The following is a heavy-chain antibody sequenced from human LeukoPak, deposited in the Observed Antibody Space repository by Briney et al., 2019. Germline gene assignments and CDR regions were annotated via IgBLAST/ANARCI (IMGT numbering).Heavy chain of an antibody. CDR3: ARHSRYPIAVALGY. CDR2: IYYSGST. CDR1: GGSFNGYY. Sequence: SETLSLTCAVYGGSFNGYYWSWIRQPPGKGLEWIGYIYYSGSTNYNPSLKSRVTISVDTSKNQFSLKLSSVTAADTAVYYCARHSRYPIAVALGYWGQGTLVTVSS. J-gene: IGHJ4*02. D-gene: IGHD6-19*01. V-gene: IGHV4-59*08.